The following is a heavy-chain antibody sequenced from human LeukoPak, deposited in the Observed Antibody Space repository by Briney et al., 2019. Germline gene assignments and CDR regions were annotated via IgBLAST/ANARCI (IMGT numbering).Heavy chain of an antibody. Sequence: GGSLRLSCAASAFTFSDYYMSWIRQAPGKGLEWVSHISSSGSTIYYADSVKGRFTISRDNAKNSLYLQMNNLRAEDTAVYYCARLGIAVAGTYQPYYFDYWGQGTLVTVSS. CDR1: AFTFSDYY. CDR2: ISSSGSTI. D-gene: IGHD6-19*01. J-gene: IGHJ4*02. V-gene: IGHV3-11*04. CDR3: ARLGIAVAGTYQPYYFDY.